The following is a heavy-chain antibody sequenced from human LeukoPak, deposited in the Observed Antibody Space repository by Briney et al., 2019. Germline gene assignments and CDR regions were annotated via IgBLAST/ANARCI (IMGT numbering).Heavy chain of an antibody. CDR1: GGSISSYY. CDR2: IYTSGST. CDR3: AKEDIVVVPAAMGGYYYYYMDV. V-gene: IGHV4-4*07. Sequence: SETLSLTCTVSGGSISSYYWSWIRQPAGEGLEWIGRIYTSGSTNYNPSVKSRVTMSVDTSKNQFSLKLSSVTAADTAVYYCAKEDIVVVPAAMGGYYYYYMDVWGKGTTVTVSS. D-gene: IGHD2-2*01. J-gene: IGHJ6*03.